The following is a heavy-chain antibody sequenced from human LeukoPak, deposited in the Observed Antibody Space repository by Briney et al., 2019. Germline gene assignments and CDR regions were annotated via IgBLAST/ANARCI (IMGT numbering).Heavy chain of an antibody. CDR3: AREADILTGSIGY. CDR2: INHSGST. Sequence: PSETLSLTCAVYGGSFSGYYWSWIRQPPGKGLEWIGEINHSGSTNYNPSLKSRVTISVDTSKNQFSLKLSSVTAADTAVYYCAREADILTGSIGYWGQGTLVTVS. CDR1: GGSFSGYY. V-gene: IGHV4-34*01. D-gene: IGHD3-9*01. J-gene: IGHJ4*02.